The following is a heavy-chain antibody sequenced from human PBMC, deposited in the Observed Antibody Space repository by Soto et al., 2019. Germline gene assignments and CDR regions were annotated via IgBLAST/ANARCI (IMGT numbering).Heavy chain of an antibody. CDR1: GYTFTIYY. V-gene: IGHV1-46*01. Sequence: ASVKVSCKASGYTFTIYYMHCVLQSPLQWLDWMGIINPSGGSTSYAQKFQGRVTMTRDTSTSTVYMELSSLRSEDTAVYYCARDQRFSDILTGYYPPYGMDVWGQGTTVTVS. CDR3: ARDQRFSDILTGYYPPYGMDV. D-gene: IGHD3-9*01. J-gene: IGHJ6*02. CDR2: INPSGGST.